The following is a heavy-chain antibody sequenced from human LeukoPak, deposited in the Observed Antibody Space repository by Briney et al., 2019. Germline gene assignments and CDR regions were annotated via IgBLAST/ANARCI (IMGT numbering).Heavy chain of an antibody. J-gene: IGHJ4*02. D-gene: IGHD6-19*01. CDR3: ARAYVAGSVDY. CDR1: RFTFSSYS. V-gene: IGHV3-48*01. CDR2: ISSSSSTI. Sequence: GGSLRLSCAASRFTFSSYSMNWVRQAPGKGLEWVSYISSSSSTIYYADSVKGRFTISRDNAKNSLYLQMNSLRAEDTAVYYCARAYVAGSVDYWGQGTLVTVSS.